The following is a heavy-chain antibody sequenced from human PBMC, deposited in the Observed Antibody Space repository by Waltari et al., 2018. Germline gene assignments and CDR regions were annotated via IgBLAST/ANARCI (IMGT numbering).Heavy chain of an antibody. V-gene: IGHV4-39*07. CDR2: IYYSGTT. J-gene: IGHJ4*02. Sequence: QLQLQESGPGLVKPSETLSLTCTVSGGSISSSSYYWGWIRQPPGKGLEWIGSIYYSGTTYSTPSLNSRVTIAVATSQSQFSLKLRSVTAADTAVYYCASYSSSWYGWDDYWGQGTLVTVSS. CDR3: ASYSSSWYGWDDY. CDR1: GGSISSSSYY. D-gene: IGHD6-13*01.